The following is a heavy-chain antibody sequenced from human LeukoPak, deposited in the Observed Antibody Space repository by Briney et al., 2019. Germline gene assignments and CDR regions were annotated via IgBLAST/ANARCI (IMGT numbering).Heavy chain of an antibody. CDR2: IIPIFGTA. J-gene: IGHJ4*02. D-gene: IGHD1-1*01. V-gene: IGHV1-69*13. CDR3: ARKERGYFDY. Sequence: SVKVSCKASGYTFTSYGISWVRQAPGQGLEWMGGIIPIFGTANYAQKLQGRVTITADESTSTAYMELSSLRSEDTAVYYCARKERGYFDYWGQGTLVTVSS. CDR1: GYTFTSYG.